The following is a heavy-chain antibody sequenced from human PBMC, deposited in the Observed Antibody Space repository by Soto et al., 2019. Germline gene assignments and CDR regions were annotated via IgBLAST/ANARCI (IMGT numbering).Heavy chain of an antibody. J-gene: IGHJ5*02. CDR3: ARDYLAYQMLSSFDP. CDR1: GGSINSYY. V-gene: IGHV4-59*01. Sequence: SQTLSLTCTVSGGSINSYYWSWIRQPPGKGPEWIGYIYYSGNTKYNPSLKSRVSLSVDMSKNQFSLKLYSVTAADTAVYYCARDYLAYQMLSSFDPWGQGTLVTVSS. D-gene: IGHD2-2*01. CDR2: IYYSGNT.